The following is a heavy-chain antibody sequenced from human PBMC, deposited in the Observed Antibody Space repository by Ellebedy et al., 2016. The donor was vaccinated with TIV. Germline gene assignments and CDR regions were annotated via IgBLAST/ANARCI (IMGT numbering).Heavy chain of an antibody. CDR3: VRHSGGGVGGNALDN. Sequence: ASVKVSXXASGYDFYYYGITWVRQAPGQGFQWVGWIGRHSDRATYARNIQGRVTLTIETSSTTAYMELRSLRSDDTAVFYCVRHSGGGVGGNALDNWGQGTLVTVSS. V-gene: IGHV1-18*04. J-gene: IGHJ4*02. D-gene: IGHD1-26*01. CDR2: IGRHSDRA. CDR1: GYDFYYYG.